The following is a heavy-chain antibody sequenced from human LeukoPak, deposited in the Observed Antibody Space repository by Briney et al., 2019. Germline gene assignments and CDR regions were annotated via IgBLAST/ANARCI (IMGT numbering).Heavy chain of an antibody. CDR3: ARYPYDSSGYDYYYYYMDV. J-gene: IGHJ6*03. CDR1: GFTFSSYS. D-gene: IGHD3-22*01. Sequence: PGGSLRLSCAASGFTFSSYSMNWVRQAPGKGLEWVSSISSSSSYIYYADSVKGRFTISRDNAKNSLYLQMNSLRAEGTAVYYCARYPYDSSGYDYYYYYMDVWGKGTTVTVSS. CDR2: ISSSSSYI. V-gene: IGHV3-21*01.